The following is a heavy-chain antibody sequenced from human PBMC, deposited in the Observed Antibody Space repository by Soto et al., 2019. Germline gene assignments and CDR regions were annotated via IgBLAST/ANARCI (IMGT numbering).Heavy chain of an antibody. CDR2: ISPYTGNT. CDR1: GYTFTSYG. CDR3: VLVDNAAIPAPPVV. V-gene: IGHV1-18*01. Sequence: ASVKVSCKASGYTFTSYGISWVRQAPGQGLEWMGWISPYTGNTHSATKVQGRLTMTTDTSTSTAYMDLGSLTSDDTAVYYCVLVDNAAIPAPPVVWGHGSTV. J-gene: IGHJ6*02. D-gene: IGHD5-12*01.